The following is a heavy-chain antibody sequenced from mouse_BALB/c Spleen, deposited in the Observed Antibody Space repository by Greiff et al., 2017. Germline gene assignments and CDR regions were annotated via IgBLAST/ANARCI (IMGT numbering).Heavy chain of an antibody. Sequence: EVHLVESGGGLVQPGGSLRLSCATSGFTFTDYYMSWVRQPPGKALEWLGFIRNKANGYTTEYSASVKGRFTISRDNSQSILYLQMNTLRAEDSATYYCARDGPYAMDYWGQGTSVTVSS. CDR2: IRNKANGYTT. CDR3: ARDGPYAMDY. CDR1: GFTFTDYY. V-gene: IGHV7-3*02. J-gene: IGHJ4*01.